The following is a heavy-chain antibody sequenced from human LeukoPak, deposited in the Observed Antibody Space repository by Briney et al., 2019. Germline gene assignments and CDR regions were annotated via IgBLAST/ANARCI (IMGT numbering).Heavy chain of an antibody. J-gene: IGHJ4*02. Sequence: GRSLRLSCAASGFTFSSYGMHWVRQAPGKGLEWVAVISYDGSNKYCADSVKSRFTISRDNSKNTLYLQMNSLRAEDTAVYYCAKKYCGGDCYLDGFDYWGQGTLVTVSS. CDR1: GFTFSSYG. CDR3: AKKYCGGDCYLDGFDY. V-gene: IGHV3-30*18. CDR2: ISYDGSNK. D-gene: IGHD2-21*02.